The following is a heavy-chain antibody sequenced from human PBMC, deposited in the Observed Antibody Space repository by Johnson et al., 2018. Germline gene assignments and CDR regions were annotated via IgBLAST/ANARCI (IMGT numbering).Heavy chain of an antibody. J-gene: IGHJ6*02. V-gene: IGHV3-30*18. CDR2: TSSDGSNK. CDR1: GFTFSSYG. Sequence: LQQSGGGVVQXGRSLRLSCAASGFTFSSYGMHWVRQAPGNGLEWVAFTSSDGSNKYYTDSVKGRITICRDNSKNTLYVQMNSLRAEDTAVYYCAKDVSLDCSTTTGHAAHHYFYTMDVWGQVTTVTVSS. CDR3: AKDVSLDCSTTTGHAAHHYFYTMDV. D-gene: IGHD2-2*01.